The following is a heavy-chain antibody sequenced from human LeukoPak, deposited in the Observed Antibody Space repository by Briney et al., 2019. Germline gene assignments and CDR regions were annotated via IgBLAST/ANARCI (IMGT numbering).Heavy chain of an antibody. CDR3: GRGSRSSGWYRWFDY. Sequence: PGGSLRLSCAAWGLTFSTHSMNWVRQAPGRGLEWVSSLSRSSSYRYYAESVKGRFTISRENAKNSLYLQMNSRRAEDTAVYYCGRGSRSSGWYRWFDYWGQGTLVAVSS. J-gene: IGHJ4*02. V-gene: IGHV3-21*01. D-gene: IGHD6-19*01. CDR2: LSRSSSYR. CDR1: GLTFSTHS.